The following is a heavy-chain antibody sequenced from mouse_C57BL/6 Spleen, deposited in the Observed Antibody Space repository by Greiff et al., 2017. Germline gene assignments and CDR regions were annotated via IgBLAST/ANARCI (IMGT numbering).Heavy chain of an antibody. CDR1: GYAFSSSW. CDR2: IYPGDGDT. D-gene: IGHD3-2*02. J-gene: IGHJ4*01. Sequence: QVHVKQSGPELVKPGASVKISCKASGYAFSSSWMNWVKQRPGKGLEWIGRIYPGDGDTNYNGKFKGKATLTADKSSSTAYMQLSSLTSEDSAVYFCARRAAQAPMDYWGQGTSVTVSS. V-gene: IGHV1-82*01. CDR3: ARRAAQAPMDY.